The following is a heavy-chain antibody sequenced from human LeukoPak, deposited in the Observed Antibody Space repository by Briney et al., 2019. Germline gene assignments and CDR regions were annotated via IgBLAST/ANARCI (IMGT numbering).Heavy chain of an antibody. D-gene: IGHD2-2*02. CDR2: IIPIFGTA. V-gene: IGHV1-69*05. CDR1: GGTFSSYA. CDR3: ARGRGYCSSTSCYTGGWFDP. J-gene: IGHJ5*02. Sequence: GASVKVSCKASGGTFSSYAVSWVRQAPGQGLEWMGGIIPIFGTANYAQKFQGRVTITTDESTSTAYMELSSLRSEDTAVYYCARGRGYCSSTSCYTGGWFDPRGQGTLVTVSS.